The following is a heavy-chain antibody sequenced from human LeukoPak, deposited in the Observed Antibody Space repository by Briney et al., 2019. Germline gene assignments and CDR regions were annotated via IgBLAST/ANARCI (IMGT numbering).Heavy chain of an antibody. J-gene: IGHJ4*02. CDR1: GGSISSGGYY. CDR3: ARHEYYSSSWYTTAYYFDY. D-gene: IGHD6-13*01. Sequence: SQTLSLTCTVSGGSISSGGYYWSWIRQHPGKGLEWIGYIYYSGSTYYNPSLKSRVTISVDTSKNQFSLKLSSVTAADTAVYYCARHEYYSSSWYTTAYYFDYWGQGTLVTVSS. CDR2: IYYSGST. V-gene: IGHV4-31*03.